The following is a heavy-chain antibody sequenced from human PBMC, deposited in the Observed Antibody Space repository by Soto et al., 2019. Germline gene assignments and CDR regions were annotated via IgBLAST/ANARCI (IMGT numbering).Heavy chain of an antibody. D-gene: IGHD3-16*01. CDR3: AKGPQAGYYDSATSYSSVP. Sequence: DTLSLTLAVLGGAFLGYCWSGIRKSPGKGLEWMGEINHSGSVHFNAPFKSPASLSLDTSKNEMSLQMSAVSAPDTAVCFSAKGPQAGYYDSATSYSSVPWGQGTLVTVSS. J-gene: IGHJ5*02. CDR1: GGAFLGYC. CDR2: INHSGSV. V-gene: IGHV4-34*01.